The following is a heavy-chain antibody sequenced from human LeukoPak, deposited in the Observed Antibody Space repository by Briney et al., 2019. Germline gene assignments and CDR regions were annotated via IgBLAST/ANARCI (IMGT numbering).Heavy chain of an antibody. Sequence: ASVKVSCKASGYTFTSYDINWVRQATGQGLEWMGWMNPNSGNTGYAQKFQGRVTMTRNTSISTAYMELSSLRSEDTAVYYCVAARLLEGAGLDAFDIWGQGTMVTVSS. J-gene: IGHJ3*02. CDR2: MNPNSGNT. D-gene: IGHD3/OR15-3a*01. V-gene: IGHV1-8*01. CDR3: VAARLLEGAGLDAFDI. CDR1: GYTFTSYD.